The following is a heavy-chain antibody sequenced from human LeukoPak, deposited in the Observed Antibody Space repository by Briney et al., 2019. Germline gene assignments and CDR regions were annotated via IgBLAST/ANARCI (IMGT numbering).Heavy chain of an antibody. CDR3: AREMATRSSKKYDY. V-gene: IGHV1-2*02. Sequence: ASVKVSCKASGYTFTDYYMHWVRQAPGQGLEWMGWTNPNNGGTIYAQKFQGRVTMTRDTSISTAYMELSSLRSDDAAVYYCAREMATRSSKKYDYWGQGTLVPVSS. J-gene: IGHJ4*02. CDR1: GYTFTDYY. D-gene: IGHD5-24*01. CDR2: TNPNNGGT.